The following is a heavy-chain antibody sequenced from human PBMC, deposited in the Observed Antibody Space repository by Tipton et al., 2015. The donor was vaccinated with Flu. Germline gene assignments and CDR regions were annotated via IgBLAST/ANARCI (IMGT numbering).Heavy chain of an antibody. Sequence: TLSLTCTVSGGSISSHYWGWIRQPPGKGLEWIGYIYYSGSISYNPPHKSRVTISVDTSNNQFSLKLSSVTAADTAVYYCAREWGDAFDIWGQGTMVTVSS. J-gene: IGHJ3*02. D-gene: IGHD3-16*01. CDR2: IYYSGSI. CDR3: AREWGDAFDI. CDR1: GGSISSHY. V-gene: IGHV4-59*11.